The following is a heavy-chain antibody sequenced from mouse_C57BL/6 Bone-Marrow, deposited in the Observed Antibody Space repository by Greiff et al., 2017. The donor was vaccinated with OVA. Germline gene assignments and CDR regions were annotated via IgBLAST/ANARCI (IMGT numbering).Heavy chain of an antibody. Sequence: QVQLQQPGAELVMPGASVKLSCKASGYTFTSYWMHWVKQRPGQGLEWIGEIDPSDSYTNYNQTFKGKSTLTVDKSSTTAYMQLSSLTSEDSAVYYCARVGEYYYAMDYWGQGTSVTVSS. J-gene: IGHJ4*01. CDR2: IDPSDSYT. V-gene: IGHV1-69*01. CDR1: GYTFTSYW. CDR3: ARVGEYYYAMDY.